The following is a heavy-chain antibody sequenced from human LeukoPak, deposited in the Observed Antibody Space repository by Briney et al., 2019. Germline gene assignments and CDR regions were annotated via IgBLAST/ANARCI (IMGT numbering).Heavy chain of an antibody. J-gene: IGHJ5*02. Sequence: GGSLRLSCAASGITFGNNWMHWVRQGPGKGLVWISRINSDGGGAIYADSVKGRFTASRDNAKNTLYLQMNSLRAEDTAVYYCARDVPHNWFDTWGQGTLVSVSS. CDR3: ARDVPHNWFDT. CDR2: INSDGGGA. CDR1: GITFGNNW. V-gene: IGHV3-74*01.